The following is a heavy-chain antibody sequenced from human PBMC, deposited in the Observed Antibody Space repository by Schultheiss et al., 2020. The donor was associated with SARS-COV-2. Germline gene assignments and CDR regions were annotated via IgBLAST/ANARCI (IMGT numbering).Heavy chain of an antibody. Sequence: GGSLRLSCAASGFTFSSYSMNWVRQAPGKGLEWVSSISSSSSYIYYADSVKGRFTISRDNAKNSLYLQMNSLRAEDTAVYYCARESRYYDSSAFDYWGQGTLVTVSS. J-gene: IGHJ4*02. CDR3: ARESRYYDSSAFDY. D-gene: IGHD3-22*01. CDR2: ISSSSSYI. V-gene: IGHV3-21*01. CDR1: GFTFSSYS.